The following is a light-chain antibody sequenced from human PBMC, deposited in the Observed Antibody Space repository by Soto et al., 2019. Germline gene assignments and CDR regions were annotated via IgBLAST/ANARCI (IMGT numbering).Light chain of an antibody. CDR3: ATWDDSLNVV. CDR1: TSNIGSNP. J-gene: IGLJ2*01. V-gene: IGLV1-44*01. CDR2: SNI. Sequence: QSVLTQPPSASGTPGQRVTISCSGTTSNIGSNPVNWYQQLPGTAPKLLIYSNIQRPSGVPDRLSGSKSGTSASLAIRGLQSEDEADYYCATWDDSLNVVFGGGTKLTVL.